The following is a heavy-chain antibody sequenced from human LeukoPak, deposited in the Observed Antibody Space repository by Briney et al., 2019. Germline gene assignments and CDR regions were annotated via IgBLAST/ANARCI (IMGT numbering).Heavy chain of an antibody. J-gene: IGHJ5*02. D-gene: IGHD3-10*01. CDR2: IYYSWST. CDR3: ARHLFRGYYYGSGTHHWFDP. Sequence: SETLSLTCTVSGGTISSSSYYWGWLRHPPGKGLEWIGSIYYSWSTYYNPSLNGRVTISVDTSKNQFSLKLSSVTAADTAVYYCARHLFRGYYYGSGTHHWFDPWGQGTLVTVSS. V-gene: IGHV4-39*01. CDR1: GGTISSSSYY.